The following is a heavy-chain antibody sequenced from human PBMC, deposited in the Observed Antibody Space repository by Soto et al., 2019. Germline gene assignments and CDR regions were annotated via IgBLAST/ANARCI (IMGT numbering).Heavy chain of an antibody. D-gene: IGHD1-20*01. CDR2: INGDGRIT. CDR1: GFTFNNYW. CDR3: ARGLYNKYGHDY. J-gene: IGHJ4*02. V-gene: IGHV3-74*01. Sequence: EVQLVESGGGLVQTGGSLRLSCAASGFTFNNYWMHWVRQAPGKGLVWVSRINGDGRITNYADSVKGRFTISRDNAQNTLYLQMNSLRAEDTAVYYGARGLYNKYGHDYWGQGTLVTVSS.